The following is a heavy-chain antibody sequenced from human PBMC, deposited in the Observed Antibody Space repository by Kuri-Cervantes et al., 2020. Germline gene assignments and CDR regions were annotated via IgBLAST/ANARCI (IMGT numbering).Heavy chain of an antibody. Sequence: GGSLRLSCAASGFSFSSYWMSWVRQAPGKGLEWVANIKQDGSEKYYVDSVKGRFTISRNNAKNSLYLQMNSLRAEDTALYYCAKDRGYSYDAYYYGMDVWGQGTTVTVSS. D-gene: IGHD5-18*01. CDR2: IKQDGSEK. V-gene: IGHV3-7*03. J-gene: IGHJ6*02. CDR1: GFSFSSYW. CDR3: AKDRGYSYDAYYYGMDV.